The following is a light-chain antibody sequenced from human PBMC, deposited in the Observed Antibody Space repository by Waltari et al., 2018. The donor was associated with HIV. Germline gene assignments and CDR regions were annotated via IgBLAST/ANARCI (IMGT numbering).Light chain of an antibody. V-gene: IGLV1-44*01. Sequence: QSALTQPPSTSGTPGQRVPIPCSGSSANLGKSVVNWFQQVPGTAPTLPVPGRDQRPSGVPDRFSGSKSGTSGSLAISGLQSEDEGDYYCAVWDDSVNGYVFGTGTKVTVL. CDR2: GRD. CDR1: SANLGKSV. J-gene: IGLJ1*01. CDR3: AVWDDSVNGYV.